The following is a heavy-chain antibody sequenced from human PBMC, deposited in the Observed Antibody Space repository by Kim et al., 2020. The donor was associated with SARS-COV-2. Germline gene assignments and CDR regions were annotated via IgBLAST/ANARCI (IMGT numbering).Heavy chain of an antibody. D-gene: IGHD3-22*01. V-gene: IGHV4-34*01. CDR2: INHSGST. CDR3: ARQDRYYYDSSGYYSFDY. CDR1: GGSFSGYY. J-gene: IGHJ4*02. Sequence: SETLSLTCAVYGGSFSGYYWSWIRQPPGKGLEWIGEINHSGSTNYNPSLKSRVTISVDTSKNQFSLKLSSVTAADTAVYYCARQDRYYYDSSGYYSFDYWGQGTLVTVSS.